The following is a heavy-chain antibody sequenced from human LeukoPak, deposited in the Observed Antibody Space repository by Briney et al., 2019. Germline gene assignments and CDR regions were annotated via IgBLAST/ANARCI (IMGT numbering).Heavy chain of an antibody. D-gene: IGHD5-18*01. CDR1: GYTFTSYY. J-gene: IGHJ4*02. CDR2: INPSGGGT. Sequence: ASVKVSCKASGYTFTSYYMHWVRQAPGQGLEWMGIINPSGGGTSYAQKFQGRVTITADKSTSTAYMELSSLRSEDTAVYYCASGYSYGNPLFYWGQGTLVTVSS. V-gene: IGHV1-46*01. CDR3: ASGYSYGNPLFY.